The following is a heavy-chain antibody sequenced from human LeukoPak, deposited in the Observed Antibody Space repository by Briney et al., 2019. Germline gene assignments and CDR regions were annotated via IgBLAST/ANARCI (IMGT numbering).Heavy chain of an antibody. J-gene: IGHJ3*01. V-gene: IGHV4-34*01. Sequence: SETLSLTCAFYGGSLSGYYWTWIRQPPGEGLEWIGEINHSGSTNSNPSLKSRVTISVDTSKNQCSLQLSSVTAADTAAYYCARGYSSGFIGAFDLWGQGTMLTVSS. CDR1: GGSLSGYY. CDR2: INHSGST. D-gene: IGHD6-19*01. CDR3: ARGYSSGFIGAFDL.